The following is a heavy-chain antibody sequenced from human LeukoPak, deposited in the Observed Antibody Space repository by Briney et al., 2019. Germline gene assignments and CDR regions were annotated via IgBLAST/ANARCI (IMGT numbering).Heavy chain of an antibody. D-gene: IGHD2-8*02. Sequence: SETLSLTCTVSGASISSGEYYWTWVRQPPGKGLEWIGHIYYSGSTNYNPSLKSRVTISVDTSKNQFSLKLNSVTAADTAVYYCAIGGTYWSPEYWGQGTLVTVSS. CDR1: GASISSGEYY. CDR3: AIGGTYWSPEY. J-gene: IGHJ4*02. CDR2: IYYSGST. V-gene: IGHV4-61*08.